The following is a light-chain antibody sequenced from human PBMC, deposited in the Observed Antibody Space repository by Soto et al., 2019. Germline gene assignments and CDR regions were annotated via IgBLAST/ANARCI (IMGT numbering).Light chain of an antibody. CDR3: AAWDDNLNVVV. CDR1: SSNIGKNS. Sequence: QSVLTQPPSVSAAPGQRVSISCSGGSSNIGKNSVSWYQQLPATAPKLLIYETYKRPSGVPDRFSGSKSGTSASLAITGLQSEDEADYYCAAWDDNLNVVVFGGGTKLTVL. CDR2: ETY. V-gene: IGLV1-51*01. J-gene: IGLJ3*02.